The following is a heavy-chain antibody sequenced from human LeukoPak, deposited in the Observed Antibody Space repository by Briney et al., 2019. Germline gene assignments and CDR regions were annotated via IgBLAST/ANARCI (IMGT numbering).Heavy chain of an antibody. CDR1: GGSISSYY. CDR2: IYYSGST. Sequence: NPSETLSLTCTVSGGSISSYYWSWIRQPPGKGLEWIGYIYYSGSTNYNPSLKSRVTISVDTSKNQFSLKLSSVTAADTAVYYCARDISDWNYFDYWGQGTLVTVSS. CDR3: ARDISDWNYFDY. J-gene: IGHJ4*02. D-gene: IGHD2-21*02. V-gene: IGHV4-59*01.